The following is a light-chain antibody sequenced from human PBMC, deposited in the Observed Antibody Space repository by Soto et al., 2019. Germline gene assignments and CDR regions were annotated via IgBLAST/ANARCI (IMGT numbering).Light chain of an antibody. CDR2: GAS. Sequence: EIVLTQSPGTLSLSPGERATLSCRAGQSVSGKYLAWYQQKPGQTPRLLIYGASNRASGIPDRFSGSGSGTDFTLTISRLEPEDFAVYYCHQYGFSLRTFGQGTKVDIK. J-gene: IGKJ1*01. CDR1: QSVSGKY. V-gene: IGKV3-20*01. CDR3: HQYGFSLRT.